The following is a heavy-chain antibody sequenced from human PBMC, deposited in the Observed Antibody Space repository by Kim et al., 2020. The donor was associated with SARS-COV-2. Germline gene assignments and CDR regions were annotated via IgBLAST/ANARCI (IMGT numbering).Heavy chain of an antibody. Sequence: ASVKVSCKASGCTFTSYAMNWVRQAPGQGLEWMGWINTNTGNPTYAQGFKGRFVFSLDTSVSTAYLQISSLKAEDTAVYYCARVPSIAVTYYYYGMDVWGQGTTVTVSS. CDR1: GCTFTSYA. D-gene: IGHD6-19*01. CDR2: INTNTGNP. V-gene: IGHV7-4-1*02. J-gene: IGHJ6*02. CDR3: ARVPSIAVTYYYYGMDV.